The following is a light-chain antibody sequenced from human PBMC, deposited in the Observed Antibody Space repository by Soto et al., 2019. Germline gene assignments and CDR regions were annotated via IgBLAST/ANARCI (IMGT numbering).Light chain of an antibody. V-gene: IGKV3-15*01. CDR3: QQYNNWPRP. J-gene: IGKJ1*01. CDR2: GAS. Sequence: EIVLTQSASTLSVSHRDRATLSCMASQSVSSNLAWYQQKPDQAPRLLIYGASTRATDIPARFSGSGSGTEFTLTISSLQSEDFAVYYCQQYNNWPRPFGQVTKA. CDR1: QSVSSN.